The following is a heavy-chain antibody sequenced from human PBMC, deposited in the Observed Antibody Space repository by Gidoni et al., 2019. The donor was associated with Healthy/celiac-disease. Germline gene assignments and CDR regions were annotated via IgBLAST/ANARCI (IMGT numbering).Heavy chain of an antibody. CDR2: IYHSGST. CDR3: ARAPGNYYDSSGYYLGGYYYYGMDV. CDR1: GGSISSSNW. J-gene: IGHJ6*02. V-gene: IGHV4-4*02. D-gene: IGHD3-22*01. Sequence: QVQLQESGPGLVKPSGTLSLTCAVSGGSISSSNWWSWVRQPPGKGLDWIGEIYHSGSTNYNPSLKSRVTISVDKSKNQFSLKLSSVTAADTAVYYCARAPGNYYDSSGYYLGGYYYYGMDVWGQGTTVTVSS.